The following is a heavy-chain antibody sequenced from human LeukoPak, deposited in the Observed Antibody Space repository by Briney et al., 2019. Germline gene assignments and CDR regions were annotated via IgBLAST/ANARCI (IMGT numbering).Heavy chain of an antibody. V-gene: IGHV1-2*02. D-gene: IGHD2-2*01. CDR3: ARDEGPAAMNGYWYFDL. CDR2: INPNSGDT. CDR1: GYTFTGYY. J-gene: IGHJ2*01. Sequence: ASVKVSCKASGYTFTGYYMHWVRQAPGQGLEWMGWINPNSGDTNYAQKFQGRVTMTRDTSISTAYMDVSSLRSDDTAVYYCARDEGPAAMNGYWYFDLWGRGTLVTVSS.